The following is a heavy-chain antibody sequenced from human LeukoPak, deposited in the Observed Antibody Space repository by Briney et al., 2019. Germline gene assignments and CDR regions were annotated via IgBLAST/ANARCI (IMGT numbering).Heavy chain of an antibody. CDR3: AKDERGDETYYDYVWGSYRPSPGDY. V-gene: IGHV3-53*05. CDR2: IYNDGNT. Sequence: GGSLRLSCAASGFTVSSNYMTWVRQAPGKGLEWVSIIYNDGNTFYADSVKGRFTISRDNSKNTLYLQMNSLRAEDTAVYYCAKDERGDETYYDYVWGSYRPSPGDYWGQGTLVTVSS. D-gene: IGHD3-16*02. CDR1: GFTVSSNY. J-gene: IGHJ4*02.